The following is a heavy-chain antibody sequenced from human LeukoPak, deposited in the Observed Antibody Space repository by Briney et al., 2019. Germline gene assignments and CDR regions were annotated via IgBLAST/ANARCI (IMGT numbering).Heavy chain of an antibody. V-gene: IGHV3-23*01. CDR2: ISGSGGRT. CDR3: AKAACGSECYYYYDR. CDR1: GFTFSSYA. J-gene: IGHJ5*02. D-gene: IGHD2-21*01. Sequence: TGGSLRLSCAASGFTFSSYAVIWVRQAPGKGLEWVSGISGSGGRTKYADSVKGRFTISRDNPKNTLYLQMNTLRAEDTAIYYCAKAACGSECYYYYDRWGQGTLVTVSS.